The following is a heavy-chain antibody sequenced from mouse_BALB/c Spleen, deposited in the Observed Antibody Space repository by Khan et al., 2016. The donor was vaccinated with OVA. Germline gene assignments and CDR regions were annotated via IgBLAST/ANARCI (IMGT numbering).Heavy chain of an antibody. J-gene: IGHJ2*01. CDR2: ISYSGNT. Sequence: EVELVESGPGLVKPSQSLSLTCTVTGYSITSDYAWNWIRQFPGNKLEWMGYISYSGNTNSNPSLKSRISITRDYSKNQFFLQLNSVTTEDTATYYCARIYGGDFDYWGQGTTLTVSS. CDR3: ARIYGGDFDY. D-gene: IGHD1-1*01. V-gene: IGHV3-2*02. CDR1: GYSITSDYA.